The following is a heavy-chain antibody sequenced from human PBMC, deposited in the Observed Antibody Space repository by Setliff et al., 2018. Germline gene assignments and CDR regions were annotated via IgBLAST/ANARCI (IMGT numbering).Heavy chain of an antibody. D-gene: IGHD5-12*01. J-gene: IGHJ3*02. CDR1: GLTFSSYW. Sequence: GGSLRLSCAVSGLTFSSYWLTWVRQAPGKGLEWVANINEDGSERYYVDSVKGRFTITRDNANRFLYLHMNSLRADDTALYYCTRFGRDDIGIWGQGTMVTVSS. CDR2: INEDGSER. CDR3: TRFGRDDIGI. V-gene: IGHV3-7*03.